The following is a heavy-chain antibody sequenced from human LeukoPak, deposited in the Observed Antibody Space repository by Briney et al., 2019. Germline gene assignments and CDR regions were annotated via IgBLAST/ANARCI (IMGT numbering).Heavy chain of an antibody. CDR1: GFTFSYAW. CDR3: AKGSSSSGGY. V-gene: IGHV3-23*01. J-gene: IGHJ4*02. Sequence: KAGGSLRLSCAASGFTFSYAWMSWVRQAPGKGLEWVSAISGSGGSTYYADSVKGRFTISRDNSKNTLYLQMNSLRAEDTAVYYCAKGSSSSGGYWGQGTLVTVSS. CDR2: ISGSGGST. D-gene: IGHD6-6*01.